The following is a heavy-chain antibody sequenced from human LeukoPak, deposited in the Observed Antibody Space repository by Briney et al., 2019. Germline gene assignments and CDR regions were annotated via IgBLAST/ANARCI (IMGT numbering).Heavy chain of an antibody. CDR3: AREGVTNFDY. CDR2: ISYDGSNK. D-gene: IGHD2-21*02. V-gene: IGHV3-30-3*01. CDR1: GFTFSSYA. J-gene: IGHJ4*02. Sequence: GGSLRLSCAASGFTFSSYAMHWVRQAPGKGLEWVAVISYDGSNKYYADSVKGRFTISRDNSKNTLYLQMNSPRAEDTAVFYCAREGVTNFDYWGQGTLVTVSS.